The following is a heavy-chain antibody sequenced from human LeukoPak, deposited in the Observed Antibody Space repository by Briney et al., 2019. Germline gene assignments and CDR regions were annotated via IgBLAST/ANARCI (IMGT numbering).Heavy chain of an antibody. D-gene: IGHD2-2*01. V-gene: IGHV6-1*01. CDR3: ARRLTQYDCFDP. CDR2: TYYRSTLYN. CDR1: GDSLSSNSVT. J-gene: IGHJ5*02. Sequence: SQTLSLTCAISGDSLSSNSVTWHWLRQSPSRGLEWLSRTYYRSTLYNDYAVAVRRRLTVNPDTSKTQFSLHLSSVTPEDTAVYYCARRLTQYDCFDPWGEGILVTVSS.